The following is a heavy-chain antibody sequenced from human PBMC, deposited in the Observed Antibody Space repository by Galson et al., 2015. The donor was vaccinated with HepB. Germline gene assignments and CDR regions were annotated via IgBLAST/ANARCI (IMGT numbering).Heavy chain of an antibody. J-gene: IGHJ4*02. Sequence: SVKVSCKASGYTFTSYAMHWVRQAPGQRLEWMGWINAGNGNTKYSQKFQGRVTITRDTSASTAYMELSSLRSEDTAVYYCARDLYSSSWYGSLDYWGQGTLVTVSS. V-gene: IGHV1-3*01. CDR3: ARDLYSSSWYGSLDY. CDR2: INAGNGNT. CDR1: GYTFTSYA. D-gene: IGHD6-13*01.